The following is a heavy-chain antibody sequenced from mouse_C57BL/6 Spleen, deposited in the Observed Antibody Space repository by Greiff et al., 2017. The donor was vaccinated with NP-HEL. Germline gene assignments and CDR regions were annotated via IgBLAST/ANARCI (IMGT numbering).Heavy chain of an antibody. J-gene: IGHJ2*01. CDR1: GYTFTDYN. D-gene: IGHD1-1*01. CDR3: ARKGPYYYGSSFYYFDY. Sequence: EVKLQESGPELVKPGASVKMSCKASGYTFTDYNMHWVKQSHGKSLEWIGYINPNNGGTSYNQKFKGKATLTVNKSSSTAYMELRSLTSEDSAVYYCARKGPYYYGSSFYYFDYWGQGTTLTVSS. V-gene: IGHV1-22*01. CDR2: INPNNGGT.